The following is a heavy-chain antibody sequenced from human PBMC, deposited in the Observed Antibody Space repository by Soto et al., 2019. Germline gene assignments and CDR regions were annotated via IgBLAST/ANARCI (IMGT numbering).Heavy chain of an antibody. D-gene: IGHD2-8*01. V-gene: IGHV4-59*01. CDR3: ARDSGGIVLIGRYCMDV. J-gene: IGHJ6*03. Sequence: SETLSLTCTVSGGSISSYYWSWIRQPPGKGLEWIGYIYYSGSTNYNPSLKSRVTISVDTSKNQFSLKLSSVTAADTAVYYCARDSGGIVLIGRYCMDVWGKGTTVTVSS. CDR2: IYYSGST. CDR1: GGSISSYY.